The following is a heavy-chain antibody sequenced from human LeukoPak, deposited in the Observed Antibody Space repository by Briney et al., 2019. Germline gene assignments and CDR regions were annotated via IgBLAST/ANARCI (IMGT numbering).Heavy chain of an antibody. D-gene: IGHD3-10*01. Sequence: SETLSLTCAVSGGSLSASIDYSWNWIRQPPGKGVEWIGYVYPSGATFYKPSLKSRVTLSVDRSRTRFALKLSSVTAADTAVYFCARAPGYYGSGSPFLDSWGQGILVTVSS. CDR2: VYPSGAT. CDR3: ARAPGYYGSGSPFLDS. V-gene: IGHV4-30-2*01. CDR1: GGSLSASIDYS. J-gene: IGHJ4*02.